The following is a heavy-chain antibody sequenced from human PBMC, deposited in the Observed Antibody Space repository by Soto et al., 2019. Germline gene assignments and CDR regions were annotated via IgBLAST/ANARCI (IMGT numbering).Heavy chain of an antibody. J-gene: IGHJ3*02. CDR3: ARDGTDDAFDI. CDR1: GFTFSTYW. V-gene: IGHV3-7*03. Sequence: EVQLVESGGGLVQPGGSLRLSCAASGFTFSTYWMSWVRQAPGKGLEWVAKIKQDGSKKFYVNSVEGRFTISRDSTKNSLHLQMNSLRAADTAVYYCARDGTDDAFDIWGQGTMVTVSS. CDR2: IKQDGSKK.